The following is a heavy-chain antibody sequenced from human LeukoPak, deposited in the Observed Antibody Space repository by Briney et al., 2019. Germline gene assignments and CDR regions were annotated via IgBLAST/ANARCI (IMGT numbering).Heavy chain of an antibody. CDR3: ARAYDFWSGYYD. J-gene: IGHJ4*02. V-gene: IGHV1-2*02. D-gene: IGHD3-3*01. CDR2: INPNSGGT. CDR1: GYTFTGYY. Sequence: ASVKVSCKASGYTFTGYYMHWVRQAPGQGLEWMGWINPNSGGTNYAQKFQGRVTMTRDTSISTAYMELSRLRSDDTAVYYCARAYDFWSGYYDWGQGTLVTVSS.